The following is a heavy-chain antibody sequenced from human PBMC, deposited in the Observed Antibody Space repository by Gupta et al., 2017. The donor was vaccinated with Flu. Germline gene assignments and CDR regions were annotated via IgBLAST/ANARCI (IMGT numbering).Heavy chain of an antibody. Sequence: QLQLQESGPGLVKPSETLSLTCTVSGGSIRHSHYYWGWLRQAPGKGLEWNANIYYSGNTYYNPSLKSRVTISVDTSKNQFSLKLNSVTATDTAVYYCARLPKANCGADCYSNAFDIWGQGTMVTVSS. J-gene: IGHJ3*02. V-gene: IGHV4-39*01. CDR3: ARLPKANCGADCYSNAFDI. CDR1: GGSIRHSHYY. D-gene: IGHD2-21*02. CDR2: IYYSGNT.